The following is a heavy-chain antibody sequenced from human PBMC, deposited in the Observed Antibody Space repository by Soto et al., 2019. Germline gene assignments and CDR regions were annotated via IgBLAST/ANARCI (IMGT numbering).Heavy chain of an antibody. V-gene: IGHV3-13*01. D-gene: IGHD5-12*01. Sequence: GGSLRLSCAASGFTFSSYDMHWVRQPTGKGLEWVSAIGTGGDTHYPDSVKGRFTISRENAKNSLLLQMNGLRAGDTAVYYCARGSDDYSDHDAFVIWGQGTMVTVSS. CDR1: GFTFSSYD. CDR2: IGTGGDT. CDR3: ARGSDDYSDHDAFVI. J-gene: IGHJ3*02.